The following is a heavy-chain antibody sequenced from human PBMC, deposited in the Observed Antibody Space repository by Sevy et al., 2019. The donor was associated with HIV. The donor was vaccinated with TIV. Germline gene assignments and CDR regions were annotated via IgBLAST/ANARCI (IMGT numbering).Heavy chain of an antibody. V-gene: IGHV3-23*01. CDR3: AKEGPGYNYDSSGYLHY. J-gene: IGHJ4*02. Sequence: GGSLRLSCAASGFSFSTYAMTWVRQAPGKGLEWVSAISGSGSNTYNADSVKGRLTISRDNSKNTLYLQMNSLRAEDTAEYYCAKEGPGYNYDSSGYLHYWGQGTLVTVSS. CDR2: ISGSGSNT. CDR1: GFSFSTYA. D-gene: IGHD3-22*01.